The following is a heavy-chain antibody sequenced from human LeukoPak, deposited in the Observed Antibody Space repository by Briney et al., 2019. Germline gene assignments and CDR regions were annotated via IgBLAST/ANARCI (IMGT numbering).Heavy chain of an antibody. CDR1: GGSFSGYY. CDR2: INHSGST. V-gene: IGHV4-34*01. D-gene: IGHD5-24*01. Sequence: PSETLSLTCAGYGGSFSGYYWSWIRQPPGKGLEWIGEINHSGSTNYNPSLKSRVTISVDTSKNQFSLKLSSVTAADTAVYYCARRGLGWLQLRPHYAFDIWGQGTMVTVSS. J-gene: IGHJ3*02. CDR3: ARRGLGWLQLRPHYAFDI.